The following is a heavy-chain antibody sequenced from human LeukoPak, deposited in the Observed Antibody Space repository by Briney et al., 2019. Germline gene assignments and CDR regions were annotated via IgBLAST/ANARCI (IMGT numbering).Heavy chain of an antibody. Sequence: ASVNVSCKASGYTFTSYDINWVRQATGQGREWMGWMNPNSGNTGYAQKFQGRVTMTRNTSISTAYMELSSLRSEDTAVYYCARAHYDILTRYFSYYYGMDVWGQGTTVTVSS. D-gene: IGHD3-9*01. CDR2: MNPNSGNT. J-gene: IGHJ6*02. CDR3: ARAHYDILTRYFSYYYGMDV. V-gene: IGHV1-8*01. CDR1: GYTFTSYD.